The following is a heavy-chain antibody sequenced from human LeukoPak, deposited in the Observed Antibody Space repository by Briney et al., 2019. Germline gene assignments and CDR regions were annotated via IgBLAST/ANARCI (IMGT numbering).Heavy chain of an antibody. J-gene: IGHJ5*02. CDR3: ARREYCSGGSCKGFDP. Sequence: GGSLRLSCAASGFTFSSYEMNWVRQAPGKGLEWVSYISSSGTTINYADSVKGRFIISRDNAKNSLYLQMNSLRAEDTAVYYCARREYCSGGSCKGFDPWGQGTLVTVSS. V-gene: IGHV3-48*03. D-gene: IGHD2-15*01. CDR1: GFTFSSYE. CDR2: ISSSGTTI.